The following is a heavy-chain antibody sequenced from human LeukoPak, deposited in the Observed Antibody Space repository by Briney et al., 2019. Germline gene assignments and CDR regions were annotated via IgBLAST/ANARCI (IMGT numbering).Heavy chain of an antibody. CDR1: GYSISSGYY. D-gene: IGHD2-2*01. Sequence: SETLSLTCAVSGYSISSGYYWGWIRQAPGKGLEWIGSIYHSGSTHYNSSLKSRVTTSADTPTNQFPLKLSAVTAADTAVYYCARNGTTSYFDYWGQGTLVTVSS. V-gene: IGHV4-38-2*01. J-gene: IGHJ4*02. CDR3: ARNGTTSYFDY. CDR2: IYHSGST.